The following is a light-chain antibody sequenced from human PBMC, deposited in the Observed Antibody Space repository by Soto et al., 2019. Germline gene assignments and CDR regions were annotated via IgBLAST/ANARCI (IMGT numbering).Light chain of an antibody. Sequence: EIVLTQSPGTLSLSPGERATLSCRASQSLSSSYLAWYQPKPGQAPRLLIYGASSRATGIPDRFSGSGSGTDFTLTITGLEPEDFAVYYCQEYGSSRTFGQGTKVEIK. J-gene: IGKJ1*01. V-gene: IGKV3-20*01. CDR1: QSLSSSY. CDR2: GAS. CDR3: QEYGSSRT.